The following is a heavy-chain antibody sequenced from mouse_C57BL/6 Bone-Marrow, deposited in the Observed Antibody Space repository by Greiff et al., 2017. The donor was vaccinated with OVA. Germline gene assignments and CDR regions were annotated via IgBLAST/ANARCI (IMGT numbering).Heavy chain of an antibody. Sequence: EVKVVESGAELVRPGASVKLSCTASGFNIKDDYMHWVKQSPEQGLEWIGWIDPENGDTEYASKFQGKATITADTSSNTAYLQLSSLTSEDTAVYYCTTDGSSYWYFDVWGTGTTVTVSS. J-gene: IGHJ1*03. D-gene: IGHD1-1*01. V-gene: IGHV14-4*01. CDR2: IDPENGDT. CDR3: TTDGSSYWYFDV. CDR1: GFNIKDDY.